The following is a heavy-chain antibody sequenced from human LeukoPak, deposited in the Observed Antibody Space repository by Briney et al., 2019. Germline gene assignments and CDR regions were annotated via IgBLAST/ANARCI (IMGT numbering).Heavy chain of an antibody. CDR3: VAEDSSGYDAFDI. CDR2: IYHSGST. Sequence: SETLSLTCTVSGYSISSGYYWGWIRQPPGKGLEWIGTIYHSGSTYYNPSLKSRVTISVDTSKNQFSLKLSSVTAADTAVYYCVAEDSSGYDAFDIWGQGTMVTVSS. D-gene: IGHD3-22*01. V-gene: IGHV4-38-2*02. CDR1: GYSISSGYY. J-gene: IGHJ3*02.